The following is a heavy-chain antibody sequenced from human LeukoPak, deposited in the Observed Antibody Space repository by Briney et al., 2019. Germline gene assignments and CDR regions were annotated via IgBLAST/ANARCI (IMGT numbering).Heavy chain of an antibody. J-gene: IGHJ5*02. D-gene: IGHD6-13*01. CDR1: GFTFSSYS. CDR2: ISSSSSYI. V-gene: IGHV3-21*01. CDR3: ARGPIAAAGFIS. Sequence: PGGSLRLSCAASGFTFSSYSMNWVRQAPGKGLEWVSSISSSSSYIYYADSVKGRFTISRDNAKNSLYLQMNSLRAEDTAVYYCARGPIAAAGFISWGQGTLVTVSS.